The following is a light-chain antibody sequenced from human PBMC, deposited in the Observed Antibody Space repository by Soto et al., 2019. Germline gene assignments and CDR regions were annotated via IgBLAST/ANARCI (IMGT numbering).Light chain of an antibody. V-gene: IGKV1-39*01. CDR1: QSITSY. Sequence: DIPMTQSPFSLSASVGDTVTITCRASQSITSYLNWYQQKPGKAPKLLIYAASSLHTGVPSRFSGSGFGTDFTLTIISLQPEDFATYFCQETYSSLTFGGGTKVDIK. CDR3: QETYSSLT. CDR2: AAS. J-gene: IGKJ4*01.